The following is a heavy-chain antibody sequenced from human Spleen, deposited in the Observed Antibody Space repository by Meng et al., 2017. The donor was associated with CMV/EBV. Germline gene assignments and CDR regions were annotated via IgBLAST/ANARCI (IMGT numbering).Heavy chain of an antibody. CDR2: INAGGSST. CDR3: VDVRGVGATN. Sequence: GESLKISCAASGFTFNYYWMHWVRQAPGKGLVWVSHINAGGSSTNYADSVKGRFTISRDNAKNTLYLQMNNLRAEDTAVYYCVDVRGVGATNWGRGTLVTVSS. J-gene: IGHJ4*02. D-gene: IGHD1-26*01. V-gene: IGHV3-74*01. CDR1: GFTFNYYW.